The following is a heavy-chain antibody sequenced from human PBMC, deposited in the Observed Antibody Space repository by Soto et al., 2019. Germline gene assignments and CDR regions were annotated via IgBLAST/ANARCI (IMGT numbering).Heavy chain of an antibody. Sequence: QVQLVQSGAEVKKHGSSVKVSCKASGGTFSSYAISWVRQAPGQGLEWMGGIIPIFGTANYAQKFQGRVTVTADKCTSTAYMELSSLRSEDTAVYYCARDQEGKQYYYYYGMDVWVQVPTVTVSS. D-gene: IGHD3-10*01. CDR3: ARDQEGKQYYYYYGMDV. V-gene: IGHV1-69*06. J-gene: IGHJ6*02. CDR1: GGTFSSYA. CDR2: IIPIFGTA.